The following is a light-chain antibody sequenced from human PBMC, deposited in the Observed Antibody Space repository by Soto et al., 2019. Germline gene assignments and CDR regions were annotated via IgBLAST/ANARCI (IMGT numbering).Light chain of an antibody. CDR1: SSDVGGYNY. CDR3: CSSEASNTFV. V-gene: IGLV2-11*01. Sequence: QSVLTQPRSVSGSPGQSVTISCTGTSSDVGGYNYVSWYQQYSGEAPKVMIYDVSKRPSGVPDRFSGSKSGNTASLTISGLQAEDEADYYCCSSEASNTFVFGTGTKGTVL. J-gene: IGLJ1*01. CDR2: DVS.